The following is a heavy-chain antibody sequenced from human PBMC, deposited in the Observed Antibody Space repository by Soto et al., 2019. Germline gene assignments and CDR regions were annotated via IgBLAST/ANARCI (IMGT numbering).Heavy chain of an antibody. CDR1: GGIFSSNA. J-gene: IGHJ4*02. CDR3: ATGGRGYSSAPRFYFEY. D-gene: IGHD5-18*01. V-gene: IGHV1-69*01. CDR2: ILPIFDTT. Sequence: QVQLVQSGAEVKNPGSSVKVSCQASGGIFSSNAISWVLQAPVQGLEWMGGILPIFDTTHYAQKFQGRVTITADESTSTAYMELSSLKSEDTALYYCATGGRGYSSAPRFYFEYWGQGTLVTVSS.